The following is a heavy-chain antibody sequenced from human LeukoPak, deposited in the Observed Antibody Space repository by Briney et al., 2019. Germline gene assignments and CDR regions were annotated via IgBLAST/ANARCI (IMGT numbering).Heavy chain of an antibody. D-gene: IGHD6-19*01. CDR2: INPSGGST. J-gene: IGHJ4*02. CDR3: ARQWPSLGFDY. CDR1: GYTFTSYY. V-gene: IGHV1-46*01. Sequence: ASVKVSCKASGYTFTSYYMHWVRQAPGQGLEWMGIINPSGGSTSYAQKFQGRVTMTRDMSTSPVYMELSSLRSEDTAVYYCARQWPSLGFDYWGQGTLVTVSS.